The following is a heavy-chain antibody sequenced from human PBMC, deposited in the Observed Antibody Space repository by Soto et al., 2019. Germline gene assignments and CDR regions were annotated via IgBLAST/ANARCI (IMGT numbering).Heavy chain of an antibody. CDR2: ISRSGSYK. J-gene: IGHJ4*02. Sequence: VQLVGSGGALVKPGGSLRVSWGGSDVSLSGSYMSWVRQATGKGLEWLSFISRSGSYKTYAASVECRFTISRDNVKNILYLQMDSLRAEDTAVYYCASRGHCSNGHWHPFASWGQGTQVTVSS. CDR1: DVSLSGSY. D-gene: IGHD2-8*01. CDR3: ASRGHCSNGHWHPFAS. V-gene: IGHV3-11*06.